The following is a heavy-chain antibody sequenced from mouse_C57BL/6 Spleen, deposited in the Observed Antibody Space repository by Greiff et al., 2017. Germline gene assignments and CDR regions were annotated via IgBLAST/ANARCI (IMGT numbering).Heavy chain of an antibody. CDR3: ARDGNYAMDD. V-gene: IGHV1-63*01. CDR1: GYTFTNYW. J-gene: IGHJ4*01. D-gene: IGHD2-1*01. Sequence: VQLQQSGAELVRPGTSVKMSCKASGYTFTNYWIGWVKQRPGHGLEWIGDIYPGGGYTNYNEKFKGKATLTVEKSSSTAYMQVSSLTSEDSASYYCARDGNYAMDDWGQGTSVTVSS. CDR2: IYPGGGYT.